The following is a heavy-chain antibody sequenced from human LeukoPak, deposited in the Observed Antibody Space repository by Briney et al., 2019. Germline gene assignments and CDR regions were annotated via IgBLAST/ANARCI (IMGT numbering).Heavy chain of an antibody. Sequence: ASVKVSCKASGYTFTGYYMHWVRQAPGQGLEWMGWMNPNSGNTGYAQKFQGRVTTTRNTSISTAYMELSSLRSEDTAVYYCARGRGSYYYYMDVWGKGTTVTVSS. J-gene: IGHJ6*03. CDR1: GYTFTGYY. CDR2: MNPNSGNT. CDR3: ARGRGSYYYYMDV. V-gene: IGHV1-8*03.